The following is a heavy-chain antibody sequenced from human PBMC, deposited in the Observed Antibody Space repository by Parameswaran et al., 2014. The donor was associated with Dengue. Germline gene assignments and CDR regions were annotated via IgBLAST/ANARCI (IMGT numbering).Heavy chain of an antibody. CDR2: INPNSGGT. V-gene: IGHV1-2*02. Sequence: WVRQAPGQGLEWMGWINPNSGGTNYAQKFQGRVTMTRDTSISTAYMELSRLRSEDTAVYYCARVWGQLVSYYYYGMDVWGQGTTVTVSS. J-gene: IGHJ6*02. D-gene: IGHD6-6*01. CDR3: ARVWGQLVSYYYYGMDV.